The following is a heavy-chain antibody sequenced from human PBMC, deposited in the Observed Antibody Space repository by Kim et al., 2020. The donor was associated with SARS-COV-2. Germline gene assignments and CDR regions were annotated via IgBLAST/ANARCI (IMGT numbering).Heavy chain of an antibody. CDR2: GGT. V-gene: IGHV1-2*02. J-gene: IGHJ4*02. Sequence: GGTNYAQKFQGRVTMTRDTSISTAYMELSRLRSDDTAVYYCARDHEFDYWGQGTLVTVSS. CDR3: ARDHEFDY.